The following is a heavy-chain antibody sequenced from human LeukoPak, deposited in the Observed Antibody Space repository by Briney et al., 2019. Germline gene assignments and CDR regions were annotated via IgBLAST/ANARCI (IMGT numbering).Heavy chain of an antibody. V-gene: IGHV4-4*07. Sequence: SGTLSLTCTVSGGSTSNYYWSCIRQPAGKGLEWIGRKYARGSSNYNPPVQSRVTMSVDTSKNQFSLKLRSVTAADTAVYYCARGRYCSADICTGGDSFDIWGQGTMVSVSP. CDR2: KYARGSS. CDR3: ARGRYCSADICTGGDSFDI. D-gene: IGHD2-15*01. CDR1: GGSTSNYY. J-gene: IGHJ3*02.